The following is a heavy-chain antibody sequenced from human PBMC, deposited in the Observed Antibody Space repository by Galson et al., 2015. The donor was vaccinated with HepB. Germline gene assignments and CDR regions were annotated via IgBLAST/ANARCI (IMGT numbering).Heavy chain of an antibody. Sequence: SLRLSCAASGFTFDDYAMHWVRQAPGKGLEWVSGISWNSGSIGYADSVKGRFTISRDNAKNSLYLQMNSLRAEDTAVYYCARDSGCSGGSCYFYYYYGMDVWGQGTTVTVSS. V-gene: IGHV3-9*01. J-gene: IGHJ6*02. CDR2: ISWNSGSI. CDR3: ARDSGCSGGSCYFYYYYGMDV. CDR1: GFTFDDYA. D-gene: IGHD2-15*01.